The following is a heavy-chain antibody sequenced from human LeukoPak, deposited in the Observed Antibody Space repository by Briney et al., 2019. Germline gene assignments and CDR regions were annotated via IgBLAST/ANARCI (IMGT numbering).Heavy chain of an antibody. J-gene: IGHJ4*02. CDR2: IKQDGSEK. CDR1: GFTFSSYW. D-gene: IGHD6-13*01. CDR3: ARDGPGIAAADSLGFDY. Sequence: PGGSLRLSCAASGFTFSSYWMSWVRQAPGKGLEWVANIKQDGSEKYYVDSVKGRFTISRDNAKNSLYLQMNSLRAEDTAVYYYARDGPGIAAADSLGFDYWGQGTLVTVSS. V-gene: IGHV3-7*03.